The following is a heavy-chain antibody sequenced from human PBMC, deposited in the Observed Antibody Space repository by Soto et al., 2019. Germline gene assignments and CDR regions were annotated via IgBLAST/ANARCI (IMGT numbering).Heavy chain of an antibody. CDR2: IMPVFPTP. CDR3: ARDKDRQQLGGNYYYIMDV. CDR1: GGTFRTSA. V-gene: IGHV1-69*12. D-gene: IGHD3-3*02. J-gene: IGHJ6*02. Sequence: QVQLVQSGAEVKKPGSLVRVSCKTSGGTFRTSAISWVRQAPGQGLEWMGGIMPVFPTPDYAQKFQGRVTSTADESTSRAYMELSSLRSEDTAVYYCARDKDRQQLGGNYYYIMDVWGQGTTVTVSS.